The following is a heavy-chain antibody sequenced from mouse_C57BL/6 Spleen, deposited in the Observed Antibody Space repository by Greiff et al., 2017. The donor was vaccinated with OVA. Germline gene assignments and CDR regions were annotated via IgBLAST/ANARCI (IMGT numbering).Heavy chain of an antibody. D-gene: IGHD1-1*01. J-gene: IGHJ3*01. V-gene: IGHV1-15*01. Sequence: QVQLKESGAELVRPGASVTLSCKASGYTFTDYEMHWVKQTPVHGLEWIGAIDPETGGTAYNQKFKGKAILTADKSSSTAYMELRSLTSEDSAVYYGTRGFWDYYGSSYWFAYWGQGTLVTVSA. CDR1: GYTFTDYE. CDR3: TRGFWDYYGSSYWFAY. CDR2: IDPETGGT.